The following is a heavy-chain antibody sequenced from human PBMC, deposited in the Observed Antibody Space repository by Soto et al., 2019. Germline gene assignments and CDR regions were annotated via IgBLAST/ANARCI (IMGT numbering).Heavy chain of an antibody. CDR1: GYAFSSYW. J-gene: IGHJ3*02. Sequence: GGSLRLSCAVSGYAFSSYWMSWVRQAPGKGLEWVANIKPDGSEKYYVDSVKGRFTISRDNAKNSLYLQMNSLRAEDAAVYYCARAGTDDAFDIWGQGTMVTVSS. D-gene: IGHD6-13*01. CDR3: ARAGTDDAFDI. CDR2: IKPDGSEK. V-gene: IGHV3-7*01.